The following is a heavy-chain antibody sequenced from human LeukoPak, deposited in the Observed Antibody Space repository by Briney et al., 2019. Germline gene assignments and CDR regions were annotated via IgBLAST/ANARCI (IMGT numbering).Heavy chain of an antibody. V-gene: IGHV4-30-4*08. Sequence: SETLSLTCTVSGGSISSGDYYWSWIRQPPGKGLEWIGYIYYSRSTYYNPSLKSRVTISVDTSKNQFSLKLSSVTAADTAVYYCASSIVVVPAAMDYYYMDVWGKGTTVTVSS. D-gene: IGHD2-2*01. J-gene: IGHJ6*03. CDR2: IYYSRST. CDR1: GGSISSGDYY. CDR3: ASSIVVVPAAMDYYYMDV.